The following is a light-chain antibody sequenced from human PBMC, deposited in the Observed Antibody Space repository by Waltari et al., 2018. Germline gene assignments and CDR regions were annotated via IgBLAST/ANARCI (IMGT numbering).Light chain of an antibody. CDR3: CSFAGSYTWV. J-gene: IGLJ3*02. V-gene: IGLV2-11*01. Sequence: QSALTQPRSVSGSPGQSVTISCTGTSSDVGGYNYVSWYQQHPGKAPKLMIYDVSKRPSGVPDRFSGSKSGITASLTISGLLPEDEADYHCCSFAGSYTWVFGGGTKLTVL. CDR1: SSDVGGYNY. CDR2: DVS.